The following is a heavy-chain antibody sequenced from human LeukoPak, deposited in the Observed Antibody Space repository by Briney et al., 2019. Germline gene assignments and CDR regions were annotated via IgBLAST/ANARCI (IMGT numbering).Heavy chain of an antibody. CDR2: ISWNSGSI. D-gene: IGHD3-22*01. CDR3: AKGRNYYDSSGNADY. V-gene: IGHV3-9*01. J-gene: IGHJ4*02. CDR1: GFTFDDYA. Sequence: GGSLRLSCAASGFTFDDYAMHWVRQAPGKGLEWVSGISWNSGSIGYADSVKGRFTISRDNAKNSLYLQMNSLRAEDTASYYCAKGRNYYDSSGNADYWGQGTLVTVSS.